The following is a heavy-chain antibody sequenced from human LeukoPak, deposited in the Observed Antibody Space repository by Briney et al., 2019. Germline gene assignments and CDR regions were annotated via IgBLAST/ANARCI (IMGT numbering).Heavy chain of an antibody. CDR2: ISGSGGST. J-gene: IGHJ4*02. D-gene: IGHD6-19*01. V-gene: IGHV3-23*01. CDR1: GFTFSSDA. CDR3: ANQYTSGWYVNFDY. Sequence: PGGSLRLSCAASGFTFSSDAMSWVRQAPGKGLEWVSAISGSGGSTYYADSVKGRFTISRDNSKNTLYLQMNSLRAEDTAVYYCANQYTSGWYVNFDYWGQGTLVTVSS.